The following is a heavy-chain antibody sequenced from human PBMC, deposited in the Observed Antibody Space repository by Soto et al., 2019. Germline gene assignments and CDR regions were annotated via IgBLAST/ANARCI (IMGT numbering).Heavy chain of an antibody. J-gene: IGHJ6*02. CDR1: GGSISRGGYY. V-gene: IGHV4-31*03. CDR3: ASHTGPLFVGYYYDMDV. CDR2: TYNSVST. Sequence: PSETLSLTCTVSGGSISRGGYYWSWIRQNPGKGLEWIGYTYNSVSTYYNPSLKSRVTISVDTSKNQFSLKLTSVTAADTAVYYFASHTGPLFVGYYYDMDVWGQGTTVTVS. D-gene: IGHD2-2*02.